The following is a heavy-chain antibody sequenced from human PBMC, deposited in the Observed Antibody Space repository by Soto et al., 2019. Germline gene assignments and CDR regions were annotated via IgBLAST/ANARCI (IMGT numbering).Heavy chain of an antibody. CDR1: GYTFTSYG. CDR3: ARGRYGDY. V-gene: IGHV1-18*01. CDR2: ISAHNGNT. J-gene: IGHJ4*02. D-gene: IGHD1-1*01. Sequence: QVHLVQSGAEVTKPGASVKVSCKGSGYTFTSYGITWVRQAPGQGLEWMGWISAHNGNTNYAQKLQGRVTVTRDTSTSTAYMALRSLRSDATAVYYCARGRYGDYWGQGALVTVSS.